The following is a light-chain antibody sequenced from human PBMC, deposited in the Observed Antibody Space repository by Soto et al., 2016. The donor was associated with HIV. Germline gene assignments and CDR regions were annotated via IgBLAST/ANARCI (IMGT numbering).Light chain of an antibody. Sequence: AIRMTQSPSSFSASTGDRVTITCRASQSISTYLAWYQQKPGKAPNLLIYGASTLQSGVPSRFSGSGSGTDFTLTISCLQSEDFATYYCQQYYSYPLTFGGGTKVEIK. CDR3: QQYYSYPLT. CDR1: QSISTY. CDR2: GAS. J-gene: IGKJ4*01. V-gene: IGKV1-8*01.